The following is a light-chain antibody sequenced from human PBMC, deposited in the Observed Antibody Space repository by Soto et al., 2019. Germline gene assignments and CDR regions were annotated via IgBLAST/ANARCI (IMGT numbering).Light chain of an antibody. CDR2: DAS. CDR1: QSVSSY. J-gene: IGKJ1*01. V-gene: IGKV3-11*01. CDR3: QQRSNWWT. Sequence: EVVLTQSPATLSLSPGERATLSCRASQSVSSYLAWFQQKPGQAPRVLIYDASKRATSIPPRFSGSGSGTDFTLTISSLEPEDFAVYYCQQRSNWWTFGQGTKVEIK.